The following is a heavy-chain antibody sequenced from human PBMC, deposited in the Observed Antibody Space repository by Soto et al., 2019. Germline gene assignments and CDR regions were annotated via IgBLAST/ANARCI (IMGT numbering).Heavy chain of an antibody. CDR2: IYYSGST. V-gene: IGHV4-31*03. J-gene: IGHJ4*02. CDR3: ASRDYRGTTHFDY. Sequence: SETLSLTCTVSGGSISSGGYYWSWIRQHPGKGLEWIGYIYYSGSTYYNPSLKSRVTISVDTSKNQFSLKLSSVTAADTAVYYCASRDYRGTTHFDYCGQGTLVIVSS. CDR1: GGSISSGGYY. D-gene: IGHD4-4*01.